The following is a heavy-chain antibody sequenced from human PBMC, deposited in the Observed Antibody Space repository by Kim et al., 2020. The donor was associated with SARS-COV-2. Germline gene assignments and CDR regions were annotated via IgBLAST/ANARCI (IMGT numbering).Heavy chain of an antibody. Sequence: GGSLRPSCAASGFTFSSYWMSWVRQAPGKGLEWVANIKQDGSEKYYVDSVKGRFTISRDNAKNSLYLQMNSLRAEDTAVYYCAREGPGTVTPGDAFDIWGQGTMVTVSS. CDR3: AREGPGTVTPGDAFDI. V-gene: IGHV3-7*05. CDR1: GFTFSSYW. D-gene: IGHD4-17*01. J-gene: IGHJ3*02. CDR2: IKQDGSEK.